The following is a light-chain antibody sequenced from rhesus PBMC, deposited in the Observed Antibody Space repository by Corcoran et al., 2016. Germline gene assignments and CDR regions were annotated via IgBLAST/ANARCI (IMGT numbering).Light chain of an antibody. J-gene: IGKJ3*01. CDR2: RAS. V-gene: IGKV1-74*01. CDR3: QHSSGSPFS. CDR1: DIGHNY. Sequence: DTQMTQSPSSLPASAGDRVTITCRARDIGHNYLHWYQQKPGKAPKLMIYRASIWESGVPSRFRGSGSVTDFTLTSTGLRPEDFAVYYCQHSSGSPFSFGPGAKL.